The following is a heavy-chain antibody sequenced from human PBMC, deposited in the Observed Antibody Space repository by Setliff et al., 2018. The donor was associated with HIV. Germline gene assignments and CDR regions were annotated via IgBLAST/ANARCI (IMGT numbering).Heavy chain of an antibody. CDR3: VRGVTRDISGYYRDEYFQH. V-gene: IGHV1-18*04. CDR1: GYAFTGDY. J-gene: IGHJ1*01. D-gene: IGHD3-22*01. Sequence: GASVKVSCKASGYAFTGDYIHWVRQAPGQGVEGMGWISPYNGDTRFAQSLQGRVTLTTDTSTNTSYMEMRTLRSDDTAVYFCVRGVTRDISGYYRDEYFQHWGQGTPVTVSS. CDR2: ISPYNGDT.